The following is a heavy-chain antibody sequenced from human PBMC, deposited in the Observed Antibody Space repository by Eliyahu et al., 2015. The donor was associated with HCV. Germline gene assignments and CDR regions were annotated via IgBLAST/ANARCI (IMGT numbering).Heavy chain of an antibody. J-gene: IGHJ3*02. D-gene: IGHD6-13*01. CDR2: ISGSAGKT. CDR3: ARSKAAGGGSFDI. CDR1: GFTFSSSA. Sequence: GSLRLSCAASGFTFSSSAMNWVRQAPGKGLEWVSAISGSAGKTDYADSVKGRFTVSRDNSKNTLDLQMNSLRAEDTAVYYCARSKAAGGGSFDIWGQGAMVTVSS. V-gene: IGHV3-23*01.